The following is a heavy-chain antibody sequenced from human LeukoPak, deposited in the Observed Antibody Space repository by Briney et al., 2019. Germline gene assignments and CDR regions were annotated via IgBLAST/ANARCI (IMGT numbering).Heavy chain of an antibody. CDR2: IYAGDYES. J-gene: IGHJ4*02. CDR3: ARLWLTESGKFDY. D-gene: IGHD1-26*01. Sequence: GASLKICCNRPGYRFTSYWSGSVRQMPEKGLEWIGIIYAGDYESRYSPSFQGHVTISADKSISTAYLQWSSLKASDTAMYYCARLWLTESGKFDYWGQGTLVIV. CDR1: GYRFTSYW. V-gene: IGHV5-51*01.